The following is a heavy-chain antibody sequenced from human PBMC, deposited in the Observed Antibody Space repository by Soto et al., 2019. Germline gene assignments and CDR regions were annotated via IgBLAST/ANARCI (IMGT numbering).Heavy chain of an antibody. CDR2: IYYNGIT. V-gene: IGHV4-59*01. Sequence: SETLSLTCTVSGGSISGYYWSWIRQPPGKGLEWVGFIYYNGITNYNPSLKSRVSISLDRSKNQFSLKLRSVTAADTAVYYCARTLTAIDYWGQGTLVTVSS. J-gene: IGHJ4*02. CDR3: ARTLTAIDY. CDR1: GGSISGYY. D-gene: IGHD2-21*02.